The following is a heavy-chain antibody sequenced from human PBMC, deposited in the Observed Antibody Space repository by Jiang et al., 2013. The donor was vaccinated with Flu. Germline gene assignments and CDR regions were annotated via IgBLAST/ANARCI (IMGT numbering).Heavy chain of an antibody. V-gene: IGHV3-64D*06. J-gene: IGHJ4*02. CDR2: ISTNGDIT. CDR3: VNPAV. Sequence: VQLLESGGGLVQPGGSLRLSCSASGFTFSTYAMHWVRQAPGKGLEYVSVISTNGDITYYADSVKGRFTISRDNSKNTLYLQMSSLRVEDTAVYYCVNPAVWGQGTLVTVSS. CDR1: GFTFSTYA.